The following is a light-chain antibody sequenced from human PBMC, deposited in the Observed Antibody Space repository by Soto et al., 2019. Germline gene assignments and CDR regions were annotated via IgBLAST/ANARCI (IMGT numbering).Light chain of an antibody. V-gene: IGLV1-40*01. Sequence: QSVLXXPPXXXXXXGQRVTISCTGXXXNIGAGYDVHWYQQLPGTAPKLLIYGNSSRPSGVPDRFSGSKSGTSASLAITGLQAEDEADYYCQSYDSRHWVFGGGTKLTVL. CDR3: QSYDSRHWV. CDR2: GNS. J-gene: IGLJ3*02. CDR1: XXNIGAGYD.